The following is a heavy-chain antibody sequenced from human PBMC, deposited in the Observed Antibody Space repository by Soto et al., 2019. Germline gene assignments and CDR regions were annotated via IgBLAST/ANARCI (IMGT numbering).Heavy chain of an antibody. CDR1: GGSRSHYH. CDR3: ARTGYGDHFDY. D-gene: IGHD5-18*01. V-gene: IGHV4-59*01. Sequence: PSETLSLTWTVSGGSRSHYHWCWIRQSPGKGLEFIGYTHDSGIINYNPSLMSRVAISLDTSKNQFSLKLTSVTAADTALYYCARTGYGDHFDYWGRGTLVTVSS. CDR2: THDSGII. J-gene: IGHJ4*02.